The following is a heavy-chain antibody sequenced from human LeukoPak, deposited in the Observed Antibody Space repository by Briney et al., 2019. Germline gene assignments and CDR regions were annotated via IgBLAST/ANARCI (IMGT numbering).Heavy chain of an antibody. D-gene: IGHD3-10*01. CDR1: GGSISSYC. V-gene: IGHV4-4*07. J-gene: IGHJ5*02. CDR2: ICSSGST. CDR3: ARDRGTDGSDQLDP. Sequence: SETLSLTCTVSGGSISSYCWIWVRQPAEKGLEWNGRICSSGSTIYNPSLKSRVAMSSDMSNNQFSLRLSSVTAADTAVYYCARDRGTDGSDQLDPWGQGTLVTVSS.